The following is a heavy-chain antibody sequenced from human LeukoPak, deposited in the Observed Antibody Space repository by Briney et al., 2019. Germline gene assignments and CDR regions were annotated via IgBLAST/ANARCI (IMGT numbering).Heavy chain of an antibody. V-gene: IGHV6-1*01. CDR1: GDSVSNNSIA. CDR2: TYYRSKWYN. J-gene: IGHJ6*03. CDR3: AGYYSMSV. Sequence: SQTLSLTCVISGDSVSNNSIAWNWIRQSPSRGLEWLGRTYYRSKWYNEYPLSVRSRITITADTSKNQFSLHLNSVTPEDTAIYYCAGYYSMSVWGKGTTVTISS.